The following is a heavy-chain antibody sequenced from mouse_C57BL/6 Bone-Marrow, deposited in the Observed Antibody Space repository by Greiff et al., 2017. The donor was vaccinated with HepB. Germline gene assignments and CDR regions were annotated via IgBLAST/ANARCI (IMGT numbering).Heavy chain of an antibody. CDR3: TRRQSYDGYWFAY. D-gene: IGHD2-3*01. CDR1: GYTFTDYE. Sequence: QVQLQQSGAELVRPGASVTLSCKASGYTFTDYEMHWVKQTPVHGLEWIGAIDPETGGTAYNQKFKGKAILTADKSSSTAYMELRSLTSEDSAVYYCTRRQSYDGYWFAYWGQGTLVTVSA. CDR2: IDPETGGT. J-gene: IGHJ3*01. V-gene: IGHV1-15*01.